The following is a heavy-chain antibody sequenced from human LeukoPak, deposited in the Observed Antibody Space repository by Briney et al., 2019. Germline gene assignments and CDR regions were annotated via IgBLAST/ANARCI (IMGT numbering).Heavy chain of an antibody. CDR1: GYTLTELS. J-gene: IGHJ4*02. CDR3: ATVAPSHYYDSSGYYQFDY. D-gene: IGHD3-22*01. CDR2: FDPEDGET. Sequence: ASVKVSCKVSGYTLTELSMHWVRQAPGKGLECMGGFDPEDGETIYAQKFQGRVTMTEDTTTDTAYMELNSLRSEDTAVYYCATVAPSHYYDSSGYYQFDYWGQGTLVTVSS. V-gene: IGHV1-24*01.